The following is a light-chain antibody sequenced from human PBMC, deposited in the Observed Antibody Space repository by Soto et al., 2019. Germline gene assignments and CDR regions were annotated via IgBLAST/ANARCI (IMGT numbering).Light chain of an antibody. CDR2: GAS. Sequence: IVLTQSPGTLTLSPGESATLSCRASQSVDRNYLAWFQQKPGQAPRLLIYGASSRATGIPPWLSGSGSGTEFVLTISGLEPEDFAVYYCHQFASTPRTFGQGTKVESK. V-gene: IGKV3-20*01. J-gene: IGKJ1*01. CDR3: HQFASTPRT. CDR1: QSVDRNY.